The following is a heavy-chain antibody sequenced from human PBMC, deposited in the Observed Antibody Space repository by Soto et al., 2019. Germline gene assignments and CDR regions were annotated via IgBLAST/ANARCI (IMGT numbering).Heavy chain of an antibody. J-gene: IGHJ5*02. CDR2: IYYSGST. CDR3: ARIGAYCSGSCYSWFDP. D-gene: IGHD2-21*01. Sequence: KPSETLSLTCTVSGGSISSGDYYWSWIRQPPGKGLEWIGYIYYSGSTDYNPSLKSRLTISVDTSKNQFSLKLSSVTAADTAVYYCARIGAYCSGSCYSWFDPWGQGTLVTVSS. V-gene: IGHV4-30-4*01. CDR1: GGSISSGDYY.